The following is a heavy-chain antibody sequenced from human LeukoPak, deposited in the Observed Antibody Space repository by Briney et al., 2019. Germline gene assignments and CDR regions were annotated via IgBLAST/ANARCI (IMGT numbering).Heavy chain of an antibody. CDR2: INPNSGGT. Sequence: GASVKDSCKASGYTFTGYYMHWVRQAPGQGLEWMGWINPNSGGTNYAQKFQGRVTMTRDTSISTAYMELSRLRSDDTAVYYCARDIVVVVAARDYNWFDPWGQGTLVTVSS. V-gene: IGHV1-2*02. D-gene: IGHD2-15*01. J-gene: IGHJ5*02. CDR1: GYTFTGYY. CDR3: ARDIVVVVAARDYNWFDP.